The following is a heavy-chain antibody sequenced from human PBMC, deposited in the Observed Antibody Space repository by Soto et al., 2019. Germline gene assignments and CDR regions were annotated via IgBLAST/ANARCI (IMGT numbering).Heavy chain of an antibody. V-gene: IGHV1-18*01. CDR3: ARDFIYYDDSRGTDDVFDI. Sequence: QVQLVQSGAEVKKPGASVKVSCKASGYTFNRYGVSWVRQAPGQGLEWMGWISGYHGDTNYAQKLQGRGSMTTDTSTSTAYMELRSLRSDDTAVYYCARDFIYYDDSRGTDDVFDIWGQGTMVTVSS. J-gene: IGHJ3*02. CDR1: GYTFNRYG. CDR2: ISGYHGDT. D-gene: IGHD3-22*01.